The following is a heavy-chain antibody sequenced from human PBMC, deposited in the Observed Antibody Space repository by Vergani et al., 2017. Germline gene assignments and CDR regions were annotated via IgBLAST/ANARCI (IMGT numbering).Heavy chain of an antibody. CDR1: GYTFTSYW. J-gene: IGHJ4*02. D-gene: IGHD5-18*01. CDR3: ARHGEGSTSMLVGDY. V-gene: IGHV5-51*01. CDR2: IYPGDSDT. Sequence: EVQLVQSGAEVKKPGDSLKISCKGSGYTFTSYWIGWVRQLPGKGLEWMGIIYPGDSDTRYSPSFQGQVTISADKSINTAYLQWTGLKASDTAMYYCARHGEGSTSMLVGDYWGQGTLVTVSS.